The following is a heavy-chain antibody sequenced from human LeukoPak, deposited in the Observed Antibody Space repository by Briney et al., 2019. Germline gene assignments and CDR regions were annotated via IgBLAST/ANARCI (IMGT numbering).Heavy chain of an antibody. D-gene: IGHD4-23*01. V-gene: IGHV3-48*02. CDR2: ITSSSSTI. Sequence: GGSLRLSCAASGFTFSSYSMNWVRQALGKGLEWVSYITSSSSTIYYADSVKGRFTISRDNAKNSLYLQMNSLRDEDTAVYYCARVTTGKGGNADYWGQGTLVTVSS. CDR3: ARVTTGKGGNADY. CDR1: GFTFSSYS. J-gene: IGHJ4*02.